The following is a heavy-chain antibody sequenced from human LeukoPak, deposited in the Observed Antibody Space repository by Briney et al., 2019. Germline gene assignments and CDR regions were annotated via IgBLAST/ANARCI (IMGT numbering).Heavy chain of an antibody. CDR1: GGSIDSYY. V-gene: IGHV4-59*01. D-gene: IGHD2-2*01. J-gene: IGHJ4*02. CDR2: IYYTGST. CDR3: ARVYQSAEYYFDY. Sequence: TSETLSLTCTVSGGSIDSYYWSWIRQPPGKGLEWIGYIYYTGSTEYHPSLKSRVTISLDTSKNQFSLKLTSVTAADTAVYYCARVYQSAEYYFDYWGQGNLVSVSS.